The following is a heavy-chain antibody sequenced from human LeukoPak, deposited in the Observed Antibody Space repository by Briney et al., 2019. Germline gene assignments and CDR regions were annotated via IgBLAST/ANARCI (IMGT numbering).Heavy chain of an antibody. CDR3: ARVVLGSSLFDP. D-gene: IGHD6-6*01. V-gene: IGHV1-2*02. Sequence: GASVKVSCKASVDTFTGCFFHWVRQAPGQGLEWMGWISPDSGDTNYAQKLQDRVTLTKDTSISTAYMELRALTSDDTAIYYCARVVLGSSLFDPWGQGTLVTVSS. J-gene: IGHJ5*02. CDR2: ISPDSGDT. CDR1: VDTFTGCF.